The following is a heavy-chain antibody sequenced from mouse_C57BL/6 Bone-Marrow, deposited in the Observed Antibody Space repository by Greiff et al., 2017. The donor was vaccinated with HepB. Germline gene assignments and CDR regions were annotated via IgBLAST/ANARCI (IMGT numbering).Heavy chain of an antibody. CDR1: GFTFSSYG. D-gene: IGHD2-1*01. Sequence: DVMLVESGGDLVKPGGSLKLSCAASGFTFSSYGMSWVRQTPDKRLEWVATISSGGSYTYYPDSVKGRFTISRDNAKNTLYLQMSSLKSEDTAMYYCARFLPRGAYWGQGTLVTVSA. CDR3: ARFLPRGAY. J-gene: IGHJ3*01. V-gene: IGHV5-6*02. CDR2: ISSGGSYT.